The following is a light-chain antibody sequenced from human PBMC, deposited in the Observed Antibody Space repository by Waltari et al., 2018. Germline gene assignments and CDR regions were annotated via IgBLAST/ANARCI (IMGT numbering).Light chain of an antibody. J-gene: IGLJ2*01. Sequence: SYELTQPPSVSVSPGKTARITCSGAALPKQYAYWYQEKPAQAPVLVGCRDRGMPSGIAERVSGSSAGTTVTVTIGGVQAEDEADYYWESADSSGTYVVFGGGTKLTVL. V-gene: IGLV3-25*03. CDR2: RDR. CDR3: ESADSSGTYVV. CDR1: ALPKQY.